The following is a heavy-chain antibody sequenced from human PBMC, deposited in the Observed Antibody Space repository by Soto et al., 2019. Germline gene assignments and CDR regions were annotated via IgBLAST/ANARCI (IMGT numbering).Heavy chain of an antibody. CDR2: ISSSGTYA. J-gene: IGHJ4*02. CDR1: GFTFSAVY. CDR3: ARDRGAVTGQYFDY. Sequence: QVQLEESGGGLVKPGGSLRLSCAASGFTFSAVYMSWIRQAPNKGLEYISYISSSGTYANYADSVKGRFTISRDNANSSLYLQMNSLRAEDTAVYYCARDRGAVTGQYFDYWGQGARVTVSS. V-gene: IGHV3-11*05. D-gene: IGHD6-19*01.